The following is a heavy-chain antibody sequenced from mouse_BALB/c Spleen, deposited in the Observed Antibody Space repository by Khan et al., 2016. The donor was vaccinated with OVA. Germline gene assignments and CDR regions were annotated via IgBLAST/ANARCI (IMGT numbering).Heavy chain of an antibody. Sequence: LLESGAELAKPGASVKMSCTASGYTFTTYWIHWIKQRPGQGLEWIGYINPSTGYTEYNENFKDKATLTADESSGTAYMHLNSLTSADSGVYYCARRGLYGLFAYWGQGTLVTVSA. D-gene: IGHD2-10*02. J-gene: IGHJ3*01. V-gene: IGHV1-7*01. CDR3: ARRGLYGLFAY. CDR2: INPSTGYT. CDR1: GYTFTTYW.